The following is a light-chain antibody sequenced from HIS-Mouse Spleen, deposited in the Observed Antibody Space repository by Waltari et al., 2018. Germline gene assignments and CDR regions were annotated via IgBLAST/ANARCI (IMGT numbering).Light chain of an antibody. CDR2: DVS. CDR1: SSDLVGYNY. Sequence: QSALTPPASVSGSPGQSITISCTGTSSDLVGYNYASWYQQHPGKAPKLMIYDVSNRPSGVSNRFSGSKSGNTASLTISGLQAEDEADYYCSSYTSSSTVVFGGGTKLTVL. V-gene: IGLV2-14*03. CDR3: SSYTSSSTVV. J-gene: IGLJ2*01.